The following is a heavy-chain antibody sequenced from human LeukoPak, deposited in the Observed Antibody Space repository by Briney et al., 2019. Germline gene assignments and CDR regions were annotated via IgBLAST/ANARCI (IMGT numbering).Heavy chain of an antibody. J-gene: IGHJ4*02. D-gene: IGHD6-13*01. CDR2: IWYDGSNK. CDR3: ARDHSSSWYYFDY. CDR1: GFTFSSYG. V-gene: IGHV3-33*01. Sequence: PGGSLRLSCAASGFTFSSYGMHWVRQAPGKGLEWVAVIWYDGSNKNHGDSVKGRFTISRDNSKNTLYLQMNSLRAEGTAVYYCARDHSSSWYYFDYWGQGTLVTVSS.